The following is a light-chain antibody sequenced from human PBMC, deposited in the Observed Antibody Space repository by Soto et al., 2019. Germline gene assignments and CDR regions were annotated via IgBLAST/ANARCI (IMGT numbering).Light chain of an antibody. Sequence: QSVLSQPAAVSGSPGQSITISCTGTSSDVGGFEYVSWYQHQPGKAPKLIIYDVTKRPSGVSNRFSGSKSGNTASLTISGIQAEDEGDYYCGSITRSSTSLFGTGTKVTVL. CDR2: DVT. CDR3: GSITRSSTSL. V-gene: IGLV2-14*01. J-gene: IGLJ1*01. CDR1: SSDVGGFEY.